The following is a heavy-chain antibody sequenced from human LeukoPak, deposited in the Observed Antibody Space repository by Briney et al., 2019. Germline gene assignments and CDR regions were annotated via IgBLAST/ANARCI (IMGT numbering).Heavy chain of an antibody. CDR3: AKAAIAVAGPYYFDY. D-gene: IGHD6-19*01. CDR1: GFTFSDHY. Sequence: PGGSLRLSCAASGFTFSDHYMHWVRQAPGKGLEWVAVIWYDGSNKYYADSAKSRFTISRDNSKNTLYLQMNSLRAEDTAVYYCAKAAIAVAGPYYFDYWGQGTLVTVSS. V-gene: IGHV3-33*06. J-gene: IGHJ4*02. CDR2: IWYDGSNK.